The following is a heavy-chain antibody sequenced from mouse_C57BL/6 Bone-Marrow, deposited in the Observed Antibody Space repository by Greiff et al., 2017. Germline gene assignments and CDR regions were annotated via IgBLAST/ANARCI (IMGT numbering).Heavy chain of an antibody. D-gene: IGHD1-1*01. CDR3: AREDYGSSYVWYFDY. CDR2: ISYDGSN. Sequence: EVQRVESGPGLVKPSQSLSLTCSVTGYSITSGYYWNWIRQFPGNKLEWMGYISYDGSNNYNPSLKNRISITRDTSKNQFFLKLNSVTTEDTATYYCAREDYGSSYVWYFDYWGQGTTLTVSS. J-gene: IGHJ2*01. CDR1: GYSITSGYY. V-gene: IGHV3-6*01.